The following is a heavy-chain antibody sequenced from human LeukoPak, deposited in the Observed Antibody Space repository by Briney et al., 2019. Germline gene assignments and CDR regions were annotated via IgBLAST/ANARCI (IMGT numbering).Heavy chain of an antibody. CDR2: IYYSGST. CDR3: ARGVIAAGGNDFDY. CDR1: GGSISSSSYY. Sequence: SETLSLTCTVSGGSISSSSYYWGWIRQPPGKGLEWIGSIYYSGSTYYNPSLKSRVTISVDTSKNQLSLKVISVTAADTAIYYCARGVIAAGGNDFDYWGQGTLVTVSS. J-gene: IGHJ4*02. D-gene: IGHD6-13*01. V-gene: IGHV4-39*07.